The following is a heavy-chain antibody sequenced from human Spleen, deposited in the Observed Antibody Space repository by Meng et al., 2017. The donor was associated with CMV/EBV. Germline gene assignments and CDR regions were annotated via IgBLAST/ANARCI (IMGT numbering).Heavy chain of an antibody. J-gene: IGHJ4*02. Sequence: GESMKISCAASGFTFSSYSMNWVRQAPGKGLEWVSSISSSSSYIYYADSVKGRFTISRDNAKNSLYLQMNSLRAEDTAVYYCARAPVVVPAAPFSGFDYWGQGTLVTVSS. V-gene: IGHV3-21*01. CDR3: ARAPVVVPAAPFSGFDY. CDR1: GFTFSSYS. D-gene: IGHD2-2*01. CDR2: ISSSSSYI.